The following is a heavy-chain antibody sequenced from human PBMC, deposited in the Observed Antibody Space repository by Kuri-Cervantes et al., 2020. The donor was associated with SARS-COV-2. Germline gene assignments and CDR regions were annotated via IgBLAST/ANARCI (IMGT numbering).Heavy chain of an antibody. Sequence: SETLSLTCAVSGYSISSGYYWGWIRQPPGKGLEWIGSIYHSGSTYYNPSLKSRVTISVDTSKNQFSLKLSSVTAADTAAYYCARHGGIAVAGTFDYWGQGTLVTVSS. CDR2: IYHSGST. J-gene: IGHJ4*02. CDR3: ARHGGIAVAGTFDY. CDR1: GYSISSGYY. V-gene: IGHV4-38-2*01. D-gene: IGHD6-19*01.